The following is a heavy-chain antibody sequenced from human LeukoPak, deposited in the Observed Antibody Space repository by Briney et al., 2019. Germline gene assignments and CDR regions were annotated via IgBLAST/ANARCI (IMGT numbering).Heavy chain of an antibody. Sequence: PGGSLRLSCAASRLMFSSYGMHWVRQAPGKGLEWVAVIWYDGSNKYYADSVKGRFTISRDNSKNTLYLQMNSLRAEDTAVYYCARDPEWLGGGYFDYWGQGTLVTVSS. CDR1: RLMFSSYG. V-gene: IGHV3-33*01. J-gene: IGHJ4*02. CDR2: IWYDGSNK. D-gene: IGHD6-19*01. CDR3: ARDPEWLGGGYFDY.